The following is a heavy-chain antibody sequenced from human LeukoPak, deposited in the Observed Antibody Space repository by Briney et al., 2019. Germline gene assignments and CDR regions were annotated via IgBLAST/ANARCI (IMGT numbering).Heavy chain of an antibody. CDR2: ITYDGSNK. CDR3: AKDGEMHSSGWYYFDY. CDR1: GFTFSGYG. V-gene: IGHV3-30*18. D-gene: IGHD6-19*01. J-gene: IGHJ4*02. Sequence: PGGSLRLSCAASGFTFSGYGLHWVRQAPGKGLEWVAVITYDGSNKYYADSVKGRFTISRDNSKNTLYLQMNSLRAEDTAVYYCAKDGEMHSSGWYYFDYWGQGTLVTVSS.